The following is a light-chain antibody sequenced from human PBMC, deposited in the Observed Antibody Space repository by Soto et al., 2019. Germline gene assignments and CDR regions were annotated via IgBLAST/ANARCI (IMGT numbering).Light chain of an antibody. Sequence: DIQMTQSPPSLFASVGDGVPITCRASQSFGSYLCCYQHKPGKAPKVLIKVASTLQSGVPSRFSGSGSGTDFTLAISSLQPEDFATYYCQQSSSTPQTFGGGTRVEIK. V-gene: IGKV1-39*01. J-gene: IGKJ4*01. CDR2: VAS. CDR1: QSFGSY. CDR3: QQSSSTPQT.